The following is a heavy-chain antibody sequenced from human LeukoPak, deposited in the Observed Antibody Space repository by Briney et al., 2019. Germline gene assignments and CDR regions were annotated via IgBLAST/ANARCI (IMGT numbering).Heavy chain of an antibody. Sequence: GGSLRLSCAASGFTFSAFAMHWVRQAPGRGLEWVALTSYDESNKRYADSMKGRYTISRDNSKNTLYLQMNSLRVEDTAVYYCAREVRHYYYYMDVWGKGTTVTVSS. J-gene: IGHJ6*03. D-gene: IGHD4-11*01. CDR1: GFTFSAFA. V-gene: IGHV3-30-3*01. CDR3: AREVRHYYYYMDV. CDR2: TSYDESNK.